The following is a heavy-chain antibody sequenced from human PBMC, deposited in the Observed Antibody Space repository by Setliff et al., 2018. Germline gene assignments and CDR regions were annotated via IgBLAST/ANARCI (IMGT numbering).Heavy chain of an antibody. CDR2: IYTTVSANSVST. J-gene: IGHJ6*03. Sequence: PSETLSLTCTASGDSITGGIYYWSWIRQPAGKGLEWLGRIYTTVSANSVSTNYNPSLKSRVTISVDTSKNQFTRKLSSVTAADTAVYYCARMTGFLYTDVWGKGTTVTVSS. D-gene: IGHD3-3*01. CDR1: GDSITGGIYY. CDR3: ARMTGFLYTDV. V-gene: IGHV4-61*02.